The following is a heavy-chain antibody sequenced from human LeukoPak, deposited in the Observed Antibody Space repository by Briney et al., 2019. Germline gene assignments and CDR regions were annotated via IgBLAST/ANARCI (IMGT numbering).Heavy chain of an antibody. CDR3: AREGSRYYYDSSGYYVGDYYYMDV. Sequence: SETLSLTCTVSGGSISSYYWSWIRQPAGKGLEWIGRIYTSGSTNYNPYLKSRVTMSVDTSKNQFSLKLSSVTAADTAVYYCAREGSRYYYDSSGYYVGDYYYMDVWGKGTTVTVSS. D-gene: IGHD3-22*01. CDR2: IYTSGST. J-gene: IGHJ6*03. V-gene: IGHV4-4*07. CDR1: GGSISSYY.